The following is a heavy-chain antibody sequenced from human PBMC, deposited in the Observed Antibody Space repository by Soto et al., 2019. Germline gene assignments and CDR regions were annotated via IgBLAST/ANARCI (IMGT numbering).Heavy chain of an antibody. J-gene: IGHJ5*02. V-gene: IGHV4-59*01. CDR1: GGSMSNYY. D-gene: IGHD5-18*01. CDR2: IYYIGST. Sequence: PSETLSLTCTVSGGSMSNYYWSWIRQPPGKGLEWIGYIYYIGSTNYNPSLKSRVTMSVDTSRNQLSLNLTSVTSEDTAIYYCARMESFGSLNWFDPWGQGTLVTVSS. CDR3: ARMESFGSLNWFDP.